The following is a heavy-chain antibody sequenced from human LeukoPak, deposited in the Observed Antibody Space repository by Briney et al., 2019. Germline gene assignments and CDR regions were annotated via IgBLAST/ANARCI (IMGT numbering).Heavy chain of an antibody. CDR3: ARQTAMGRSGDY. Sequence: GESLKISCKASGYSFTSYWIGWVRQMPGKGLEWMGIIDPSDSDIRYTPSFQGQVTISADKSLSTAYLQWNSLNASDTAIYYCARQTAMGRSGDYWGQGTLVTVSS. CDR1: GYSFTSYW. J-gene: IGHJ4*02. D-gene: IGHD7-27*01. CDR2: IDPSDSDI. V-gene: IGHV5-51*01.